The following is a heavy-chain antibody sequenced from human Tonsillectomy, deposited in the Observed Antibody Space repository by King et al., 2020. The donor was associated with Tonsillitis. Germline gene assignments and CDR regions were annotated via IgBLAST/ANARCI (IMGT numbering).Heavy chain of an antibody. Sequence: VQLQESGPGLVKPSQTLSLTCTVSGGTISTGGWNWSWIRQLPGKGLEWIGNVYYSGSTYYNPSLKSRVAMSVDTSQNQFSLKLSSVTAADTAIYYCARDVRRYYTSGERSSYYYMDVWGKGTTVTVSS. CDR2: VYYSGST. D-gene: IGHD3-10*01. V-gene: IGHV4-31*03. CDR3: ARDVRRYYTSGERSSYYYMDV. CDR1: GGTISTGGWN. J-gene: IGHJ6*03.